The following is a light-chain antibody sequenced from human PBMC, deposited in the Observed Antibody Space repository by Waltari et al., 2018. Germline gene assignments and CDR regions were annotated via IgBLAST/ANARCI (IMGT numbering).Light chain of an antibody. J-gene: IGLJ2*01. CDR2: EDS. Sequence: SYELTQPPSVSVSPGQTARITCSGDALPKKYAYWYQQKSGQAPVVVIFEDSKRPSGIPEIFSGSSSGTVATLTISGAQVEDEADYYCYSTDSSGDHQVFGGGTKLTVL. CDR1: ALPKKY. V-gene: IGLV3-10*01. CDR3: YSTDSSGDHQV.